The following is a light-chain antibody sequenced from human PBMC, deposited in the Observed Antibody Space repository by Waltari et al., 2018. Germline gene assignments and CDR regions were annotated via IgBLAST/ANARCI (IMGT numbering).Light chain of an antibody. V-gene: IGLV2-23*02. CDR1: SSDIGRYDL. CDR2: DVT. J-gene: IGLJ3*02. Sequence: QSALTQPAAVSGSPGQSVTISCTGASSDIGRYDLVSWYQQHPGNAPKLVISDVTKRPSGVSDRFSGSESGDTASLTSSGLQFEDEADYYCCSYAGNYIWVFGGGTRLTVL. CDR3: CSYAGNYIWV.